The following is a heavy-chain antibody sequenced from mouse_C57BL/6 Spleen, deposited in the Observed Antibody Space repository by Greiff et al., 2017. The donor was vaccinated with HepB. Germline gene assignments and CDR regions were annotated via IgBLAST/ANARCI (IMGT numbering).Heavy chain of an antibody. CDR3: TRRWYYGSSYDFDY. V-gene: IGHV1-15*01. CDR1: GYTFTDYE. CDR2: IDPETGGT. D-gene: IGHD1-1*01. Sequence: VQLQQSGAELVRPGASVTLSCKASGYTFTDYEMHWVKQTPVHGLEWIGAIDPETGGTAYNQKFKGKAILTADKSSSTAYMELRSLTSEDSAVYYCTRRWYYGSSYDFDYWGQGTTLTVSS. J-gene: IGHJ2*01.